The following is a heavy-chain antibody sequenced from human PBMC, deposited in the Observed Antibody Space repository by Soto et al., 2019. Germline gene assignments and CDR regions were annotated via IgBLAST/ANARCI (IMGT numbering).Heavy chain of an antibody. D-gene: IGHD2-2*01. CDR3: ARKVLVSTSRPDWWYFEL. J-gene: IGHJ2*01. V-gene: IGHV3-23*01. Sequence: EVQLLESGGGLVQPGGSLRLSCVGSGFTFINYAMNWVRQTPGKGLEWVSTISGGGDRTFDADTVKGRFTISRDNSKNTVNLQMNSLRADATAVYYCARKVLVSTSRPDWWYFELWGRGTLVTVSS. CDR2: ISGGGDRT. CDR1: GFTFINYA.